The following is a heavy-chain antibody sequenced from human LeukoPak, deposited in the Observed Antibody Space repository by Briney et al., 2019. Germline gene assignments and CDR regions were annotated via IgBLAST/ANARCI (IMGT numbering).Heavy chain of an antibody. J-gene: IGHJ4*02. V-gene: IGHV3-30*18. CDR3: AKEGGPNWNDGY. D-gene: IGHD1-1*01. Sequence: GGSLRLSCAASGFTFSSYGMHWVRQAPGKGLEWVAVISYDGSNKYYADSVKGRFTISRDNSKNTLYLQMNRLRAEDTAVYYCAKEGGPNWNDGYWGQGTLVTVSS. CDR2: ISYDGSNK. CDR1: GFTFSSYG.